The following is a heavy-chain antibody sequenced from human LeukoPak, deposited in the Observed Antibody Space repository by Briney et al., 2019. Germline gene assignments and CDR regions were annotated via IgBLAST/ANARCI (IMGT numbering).Heavy chain of an antibody. CDR1: GFTFSSYG. CDR2: ISYDGSNK. CDR3: ARMYSSGWPFDY. J-gene: IGHJ4*02. Sequence: GGSLRLSCAASGFTFSSYGMHWVRQAPGKGLEWVAVISYDGSNKYYADSVKGRFTISRDNSKNTLYLQMNSLRAEDTAVYYCARMYSSGWPFDYWGQGTLVTVSS. D-gene: IGHD6-19*01. V-gene: IGHV3-30*03.